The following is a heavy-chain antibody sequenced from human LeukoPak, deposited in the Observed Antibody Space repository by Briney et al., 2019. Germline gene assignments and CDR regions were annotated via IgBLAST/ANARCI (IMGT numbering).Heavy chain of an antibody. J-gene: IGHJ4*02. CDR3: ARVAGYDILTGYYNY. CDR1: GFTFSSYA. Sequence: PGGSLRLSCAASGFTFSSYAMHWVRQAPGKELEWVAVISYDGSNKYYADSVKGRFTISRDNSKNTLYLQMNSLRAEDTAVYYCARVAGYDILTGYYNYWGQGTLVTVSS. D-gene: IGHD3-9*01. CDR2: ISYDGSNK. V-gene: IGHV3-30-3*01.